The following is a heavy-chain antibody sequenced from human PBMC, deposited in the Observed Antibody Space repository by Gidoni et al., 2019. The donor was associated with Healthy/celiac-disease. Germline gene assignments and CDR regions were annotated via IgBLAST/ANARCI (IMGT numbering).Heavy chain of an antibody. CDR3: ARDPGAHYSNLLDY. Sequence: QVQLVQSGAEVKKPGASVKVSCKASGYTFPSYYMHWVRQSPGQGREWMGISTPSGGSTSYAQKFQGRVTMTRDTSTSTVYMELSSLRSEDTAVYYCARDPGAHYSNLLDYWGQGTLVTVSS. CDR2: STPSGGST. D-gene: IGHD4-4*01. CDR1: GYTFPSYY. V-gene: IGHV1-46*01. J-gene: IGHJ4*02.